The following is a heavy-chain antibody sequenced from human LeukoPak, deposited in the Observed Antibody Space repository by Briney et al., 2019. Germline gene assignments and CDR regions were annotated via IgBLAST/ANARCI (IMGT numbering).Heavy chain of an antibody. CDR1: GFTFSSYG. V-gene: IGHV3-33*01. J-gene: IGHJ4*02. Sequence: PGGSLRLSCAASGFTFSSYGMHWVRQAPGKGLEWAAVIWYDGSNKYYADSVKGRFTISRDNSKNTLYLQMNSLRAEDTAVYYCARAYCSGGSCYSIDYWGQGTLVTVSS. D-gene: IGHD2-15*01. CDR2: IWYDGSNK. CDR3: ARAYCSGGSCYSIDY.